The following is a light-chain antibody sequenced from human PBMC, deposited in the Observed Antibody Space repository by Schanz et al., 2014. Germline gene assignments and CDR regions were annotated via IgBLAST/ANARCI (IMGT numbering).Light chain of an antibody. CDR3: QSYDSSLSEWV. CDR2: DVS. Sequence: QSALTQPASVSGSPGQSITISCTGTTSDVGGYNYVSWYQQHPGKVPKLMIYDVSNRPSGVPDRFSGSKSGTSASLAITGLQAEDEADYYCQSYDSSLSEWVFGGGTKLTVL. J-gene: IGLJ3*02. V-gene: IGLV2-14*01. CDR1: TSDVGGYNY.